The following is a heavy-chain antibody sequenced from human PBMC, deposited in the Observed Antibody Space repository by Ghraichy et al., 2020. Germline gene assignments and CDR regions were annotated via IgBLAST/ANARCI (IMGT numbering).Heavy chain of an antibody. CDR1: GGSISSGGYY. Sequence: SETLSLTCTVSGGSISSGGYYWSWIRQHPGKGLEWIGYIYYSGSTYYNPSLKSRVTISVDTSKNQFSLKLSSVTAADTAVYYCARDYSSSGWFDPWGQGTLVTVSS. J-gene: IGHJ5*02. D-gene: IGHD6-6*01. CDR2: IYYSGST. CDR3: ARDYSSSGWFDP. V-gene: IGHV4-31*03.